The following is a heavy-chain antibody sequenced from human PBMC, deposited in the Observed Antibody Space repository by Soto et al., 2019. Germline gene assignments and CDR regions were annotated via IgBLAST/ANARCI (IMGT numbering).Heavy chain of an antibody. CDR3: ASTAVPAAIPYKVDYEAAHPLYYYGMDV. CDR2: IIPIFGTA. Sequence: ASVKVSCKASGGTFSSYAISWVRQAPGQGLEWMGGIIPIFGTANYAQKFQGRVTITADESTSTAYMELSSLRSEDTAVYYCASTAVPAAIPYKVDYEAAHPLYYYGMDVWGQGTTVTVSS. CDR1: GGTFSSYA. J-gene: IGHJ6*02. D-gene: IGHD2-2*02. V-gene: IGHV1-69*13.